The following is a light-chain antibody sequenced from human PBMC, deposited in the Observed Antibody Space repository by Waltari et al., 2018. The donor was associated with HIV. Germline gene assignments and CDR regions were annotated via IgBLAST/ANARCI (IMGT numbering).Light chain of an antibody. Sequence: SVLTQPTSASATPGQRVTIPCSGTNSNIGNKYVDWYQCLRGTHPKVLIYRTNYRPSGFPYLFSGSKSGTSTSLAISGLPSKDAADYYCATWDDNLSGWLFGGGTKLTVL. CDR2: RTN. J-gene: IGLJ3*02. V-gene: IGLV1-47*01. CDR3: ATWDDNLSGWL. CDR1: NSNIGNKY.